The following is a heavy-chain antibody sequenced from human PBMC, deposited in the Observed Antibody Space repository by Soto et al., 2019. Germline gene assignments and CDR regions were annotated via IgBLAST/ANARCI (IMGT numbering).Heavy chain of an antibody. Sequence: QVQLVQYGAEVKKPGASVKVSCKASGYTFTSYDINWVRQATGQGLEWMGWMNPNSGNTGYAQKFQGRVTMTRNTSISTAYMELSSLRSEHTAVYYCAREGIEKLCYHYYGMDVWGQGTTVTVSS. CDR2: MNPNSGNT. CDR3: AREGIEKLCYHYYGMDV. J-gene: IGHJ6*02. V-gene: IGHV1-8*01. D-gene: IGHD6-13*01. CDR1: GYTFTSYD.